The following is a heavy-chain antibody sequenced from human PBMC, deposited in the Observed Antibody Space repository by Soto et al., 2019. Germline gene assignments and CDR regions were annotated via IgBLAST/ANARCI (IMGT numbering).Heavy chain of an antibody. J-gene: IGHJ4*02. D-gene: IGHD3-10*01. CDR3: ARAPGGSTETFDS. Sequence: QVHLVASGGGMVQPGRSLRLACTASGFTFWSYAMHWVRQAPGKGLEWVAVISYSGSNTYYADSVKGRFSISRDISNNTLYLQMNSLRSEDTAVYYCARAPGGSTETFDSWGQGTLVTVSS. CDR2: ISYSGSNT. CDR1: GFTFWSYA. V-gene: IGHV3-30-3*01.